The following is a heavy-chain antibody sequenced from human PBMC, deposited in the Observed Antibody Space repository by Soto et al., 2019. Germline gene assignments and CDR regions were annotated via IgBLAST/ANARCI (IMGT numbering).Heavy chain of an antibody. CDR3: AKDLSAAGTTEDSGYYYYYGMDV. J-gene: IGHJ6*02. Sequence: PGGSLRLSCAASGFTFSSYGMHLVRQAPGKGLEWVAVISYDGSNKYYADSVKGRFTISRDNSKNTLYLQMNSLRAEDTAVYYCAKDLSAAGTTEDSGYYYYYGMDVWGQGTTVTVSS. D-gene: IGHD6-13*01. CDR1: GFTFSSYG. CDR2: ISYDGSNK. V-gene: IGHV3-30*18.